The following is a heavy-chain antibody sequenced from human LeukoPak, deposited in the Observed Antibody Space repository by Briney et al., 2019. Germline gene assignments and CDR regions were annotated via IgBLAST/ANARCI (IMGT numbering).Heavy chain of an antibody. V-gene: IGHV4-59*02. D-gene: IGHD2-2*01. CDR3: ARGRTYATRFDY. CDR2: TYNSGST. CDR1: GASVNTDY. J-gene: IGHJ4*02. Sequence: SETLSLTCTVSGASVNTDYWSWIRQPPGKGLEWIGYTYNSGSTNYNPSLKSRVTISVDTSKSQFSLRVNSVTAADTAVYYCARGRTYATRFDYWGRGTLVTVSS.